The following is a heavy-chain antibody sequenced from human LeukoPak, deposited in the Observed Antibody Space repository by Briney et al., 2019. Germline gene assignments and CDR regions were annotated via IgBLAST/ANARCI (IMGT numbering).Heavy chain of an antibody. D-gene: IGHD6-13*01. CDR1: GFTFSNYA. V-gene: IGHV3-23*01. CDR3: TRGSTSTWYDY. CDR2: IGGSSVNI. J-gene: IGHJ4*02. Sequence: GGSLRLSCAASGFTFSNYAMSWVRRAPVKGLEWVSLIGGSSVNIYYADSVKGRFTISRDNSKNTLYLQMNSLRGDDTAVYYCTRGSTSTWYDYWGQGIQVTVSS.